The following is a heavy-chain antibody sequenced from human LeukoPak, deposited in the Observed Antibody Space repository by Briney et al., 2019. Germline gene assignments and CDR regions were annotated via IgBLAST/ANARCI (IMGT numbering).Heavy chain of an antibody. J-gene: IGHJ4*02. CDR3: ARVGGWYGAGGDY. V-gene: IGHV3-9*01. D-gene: IGHD6-19*01. CDR1: GFTFDDYA. Sequence: GRSLRLSCAASGFTFDDYAMHWVRQAPGKGLEWVSGISWNSGSIGYADSVKGRFTISRDNAKNSLYLQMNSLRAEDTAVYYCARVGGWYGAGGDYWGQGTLATVSS. CDR2: ISWNSGSI.